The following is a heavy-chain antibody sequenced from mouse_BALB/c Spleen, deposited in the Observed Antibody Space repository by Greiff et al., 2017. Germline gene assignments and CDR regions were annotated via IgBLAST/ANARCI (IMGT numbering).Heavy chain of an antibody. V-gene: IGHV5-9-4*01. CDR3: ARAQYGYFDY. Sequence: EVKLVESGGGLVKPGGSLKLSCAASGFTFSSYAMSWVRQSPEKRLEWVAEISSGGSYTYYPDTVTGRFTISRDNAKNTLYLEMSSLRSEDTAMYYCARAQYGYFDYWGQGTTLTVSS. D-gene: IGHD1-1*02. J-gene: IGHJ2*01. CDR2: ISSGGSYT. CDR1: GFTFSSYA.